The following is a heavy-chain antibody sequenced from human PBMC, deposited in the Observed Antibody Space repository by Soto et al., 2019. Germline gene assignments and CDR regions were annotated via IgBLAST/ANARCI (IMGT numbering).Heavy chain of an antibody. Sequence: SETLSLTCTVSGGSISSYYWSWIRQPAGKGLEWIGYVYYSGSTNYNPSLKSRVTISVDTSKNQFSLKLRSVTAADTAVYYCAASISIFGVVPFWGQGTLVTVSS. D-gene: IGHD3-3*01. V-gene: IGHV4-59*01. CDR2: VYYSGST. J-gene: IGHJ4*02. CDR3: AASISIFGVVPF. CDR1: GGSISSYY.